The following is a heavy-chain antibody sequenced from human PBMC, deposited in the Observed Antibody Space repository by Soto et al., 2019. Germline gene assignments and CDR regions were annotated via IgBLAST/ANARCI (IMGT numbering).Heavy chain of an antibody. CDR1: GVSISSDTYY. CDR2: IYHRGST. J-gene: IGHJ6*02. V-gene: IGHV4-31*03. Sequence: QVQLQESGPGLVKPSQTLSLACTVSGVSISSDTYYWSWVRQHPGKGLEWIGYIYHRGSTYYNPSLKSRSTISLDSSKNQFSLKLSSVTAADTAVYYCARDPYYYYGMDVWGQGTTVTVSS. CDR3: ARDPYYYYGMDV.